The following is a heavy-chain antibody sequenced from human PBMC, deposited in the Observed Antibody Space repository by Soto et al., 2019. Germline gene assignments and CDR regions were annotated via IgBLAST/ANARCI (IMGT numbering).Heavy chain of an antibody. CDR1: GFTFSDYY. Sequence: GGSLRLSCAASGFTFSDYYMRWIRQAPGKGLEWVADITYNGSNKYYADSVKGRFTISRDNSKNTLYLQMNSLRAEDTAVYYCARGSTARWLQFEYWGQGTLVTVSS. CDR3: ARGSTARWLQFEY. CDR2: ITYNGSNK. D-gene: IGHD5-12*01. J-gene: IGHJ4*02. V-gene: IGHV3-30-3*01.